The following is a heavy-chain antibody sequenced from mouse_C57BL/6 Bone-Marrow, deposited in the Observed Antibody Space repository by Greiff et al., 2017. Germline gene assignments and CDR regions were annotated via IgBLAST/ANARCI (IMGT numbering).Heavy chain of an antibody. CDR1: GFTFSSYA. CDR3: ARGLGGYYRGWYFDV. J-gene: IGHJ1*03. D-gene: IGHD2-3*01. V-gene: IGHV5-4*01. CDR2: ISDGGSYT. Sequence: EVQLVESGGGLVKPGGSLKLSCAASGFTFSSYAMSWVRQTPEKRLEWVATISDGGSYTYYPDNVKGRFTISRDNAKNNLYLQMSHLKSEDTAMYYCARGLGGYYRGWYFDVWGTGTTVTVSS.